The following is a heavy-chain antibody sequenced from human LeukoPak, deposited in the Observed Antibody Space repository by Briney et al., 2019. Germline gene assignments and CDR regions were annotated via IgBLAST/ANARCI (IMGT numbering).Heavy chain of an antibody. V-gene: IGHV1-2*02. D-gene: IGHD3-10*01. J-gene: IGHJ4*02. CDR2: INPNSGGT. CDR3: ARDSGERGSGSYLIAY. Sequence: ASVNVSCKASGYTFTRYYMHGVRQAAGQGLEWMGWINPNSGGTNYAQKVQGRVIMTRDKSISTAYMELSRLRSDDTAVYYCARDSGERGSGSYLIAYWGQGTLVTVSS. CDR1: GYTFTRYY.